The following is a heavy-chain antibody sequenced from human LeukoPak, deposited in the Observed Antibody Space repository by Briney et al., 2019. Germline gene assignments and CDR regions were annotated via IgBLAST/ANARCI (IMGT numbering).Heavy chain of an antibody. J-gene: IGHJ4*02. V-gene: IGHV3-49*04. CDR2: IRSKAYGEKT. D-gene: IGHD6-13*01. CDR1: GFTFGDYA. CDR3: LRVIAAASSFDY. Sequence: GGSLRLSCTASGFTFGDYAMSWVRQAPGKGLEWVGFIRSKAYGEKTEYAASVKGRFTISRDDYEGLAYLQMNSLKTEDTAVYYCLRVIAAASSFDYWGEGTLVTVSS.